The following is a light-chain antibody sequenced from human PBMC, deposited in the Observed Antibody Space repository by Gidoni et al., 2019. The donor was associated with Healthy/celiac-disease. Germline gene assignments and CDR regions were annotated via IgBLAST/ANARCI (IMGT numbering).Light chain of an antibody. Sequence: TGDRVTITCRASQGISSYLAWYQQKPGKAPKLLIYAASTLQSGVPTRFSGSGSGTDFTLTISCLQSEDFATYYCQQYYSYPRTFGQGTKVEIK. CDR2: AAS. CDR1: QGISSY. J-gene: IGKJ1*01. V-gene: IGKV1-8*01. CDR3: QQYYSYPRT.